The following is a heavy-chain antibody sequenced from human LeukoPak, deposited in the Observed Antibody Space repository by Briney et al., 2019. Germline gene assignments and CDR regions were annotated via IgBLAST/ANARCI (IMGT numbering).Heavy chain of an antibody. D-gene: IGHD2-21*02. V-gene: IGHV5-51*01. CDR1: GYSFTSYW. J-gene: IGHJ4*02. Sequence: GESLKISCKGSGYSFTSYWIGWVRQMPGKGLEWMGIIYPGDSDTRYSPSFQGQVTISADKSISTACLQWSSLKASDTAMYYCARLPYCGGDCYGYYFDYWGQGTLVTVSS. CDR3: ARLPYCGGDCYGYYFDY. CDR2: IYPGDSDT.